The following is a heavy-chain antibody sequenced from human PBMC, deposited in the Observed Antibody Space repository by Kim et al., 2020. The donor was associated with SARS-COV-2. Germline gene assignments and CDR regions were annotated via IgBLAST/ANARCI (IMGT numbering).Heavy chain of an antibody. V-gene: IGHV3-48*04. CDR3: ARGGGKAALLF. CDR2: I. D-gene: IGHD6-6*01. J-gene: IGHJ4*02. Sequence: IPYADAVKGRFTIPRDNAKNSLYLQMNSLRAEDTAVYYCARGGGKAALLFGGQGTLVTVSS.